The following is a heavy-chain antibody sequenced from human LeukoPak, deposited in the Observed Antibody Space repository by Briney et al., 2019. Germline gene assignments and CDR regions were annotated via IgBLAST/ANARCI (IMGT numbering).Heavy chain of an antibody. V-gene: IGHV2-5*01. Sequence: SGPTLVNPTQTLTLTCTFSGFSLTTSGVGVGWFRQPPGKAPEWPALFYWNDDKRYSPSLNSRLTITKDTSKNQVVLTMTNMDPVDTATYYCARLIAARPVLGASDIWGQGTMVTVSS. CDR1: GFSLTTSGVG. CDR3: ARLIAARPVLGASDI. CDR2: FYWNDDK. J-gene: IGHJ3*02. D-gene: IGHD6-6*01.